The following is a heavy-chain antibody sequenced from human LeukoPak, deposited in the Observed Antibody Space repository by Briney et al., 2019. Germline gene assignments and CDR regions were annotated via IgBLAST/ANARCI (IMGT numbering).Heavy chain of an antibody. Sequence: ASVKVSCKASGGTFSSYATSWVRQAPGQGLEWMGGIIPIFGTANYAQKFQGRVTITADESTSTAYMELSSLRSEDTAVYYCARGQRSVDAFDIWGQGTMVTVSS. CDR1: GGTFSSYA. D-gene: IGHD5-12*01. J-gene: IGHJ3*02. CDR3: ARGQRSVDAFDI. CDR2: IIPIFGTA. V-gene: IGHV1-69*13.